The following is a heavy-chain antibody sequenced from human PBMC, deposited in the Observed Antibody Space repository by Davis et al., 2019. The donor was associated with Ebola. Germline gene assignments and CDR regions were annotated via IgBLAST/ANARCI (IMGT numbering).Heavy chain of an antibody. Sequence: GESLKISCAASGFTFSSYAMHWVRQAPGKGLEWVAVISYDGSNKYYADSVKGRFTISRDNSKNTLYLQMNSLKTEDTAVYYCTTRLSGSYSLYYDAFDIWGQGTMVTVSS. J-gene: IGHJ3*02. CDR2: ISYDGSNK. D-gene: IGHD1-26*01. CDR1: GFTFSSYA. V-gene: IGHV3-30*04. CDR3: TTRLSGSYSLYYDAFDI.